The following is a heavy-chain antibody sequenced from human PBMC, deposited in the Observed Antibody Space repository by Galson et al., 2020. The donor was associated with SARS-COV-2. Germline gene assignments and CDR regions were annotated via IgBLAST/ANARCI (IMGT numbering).Heavy chain of an antibody. CDR3: ARATYDGSGYYYDY. Sequence: SETLSLTCTVSGGSVSSASYYWSWIRQPPGKGLEWIGYLSYGGGSSYNPSLKSRVTISVDTAKNQFSLKVSSVTAADTALYYCARATYDGSGYYYDYWGQETLVTVSS. CDR1: GGSVSSASYY. J-gene: IGHJ4*02. CDR2: LSYGGGS. V-gene: IGHV4-61*01. D-gene: IGHD3-22*01.